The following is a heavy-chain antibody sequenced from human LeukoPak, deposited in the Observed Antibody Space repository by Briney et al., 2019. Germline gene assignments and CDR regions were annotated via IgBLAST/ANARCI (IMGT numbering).Heavy chain of an antibody. CDR2: ISSSSSYI. J-gene: IGHJ4*02. CDR1: GFTFSSYS. V-gene: IGHV3-21*01. Sequence: PGGSLRLSCAASGFTFSSYSMNWVRQAPGKGLEWVSSISSSSSYIYYADSVKGRFTISRDNAKNSLYLQMNSLRAEDTAVYYCARGRSTTTIFGVVTYFDYWGQGTLVTVSS. CDR3: ARGRSTTTIFGVVTYFDY. D-gene: IGHD3-3*01.